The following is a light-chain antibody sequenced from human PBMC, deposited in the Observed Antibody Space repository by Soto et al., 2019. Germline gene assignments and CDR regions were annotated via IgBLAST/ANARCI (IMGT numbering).Light chain of an antibody. Sequence: EIVFTQSPGTLSLSPGEIATLSCRGSQSVSSYLAWYQQKPGQAPMLLIHDASNRATGIPARFSGSGSGTDCTLTISSLEPEDFAVYYCQQRSNWQWTFRQGNKVDIK. V-gene: IGKV3-11*01. CDR1: QSVSSY. J-gene: IGKJ1*01. CDR3: QQRSNWQWT. CDR2: DAS.